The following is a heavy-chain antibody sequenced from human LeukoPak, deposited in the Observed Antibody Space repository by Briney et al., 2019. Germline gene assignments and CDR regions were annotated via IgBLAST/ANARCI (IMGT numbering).Heavy chain of an antibody. CDR1: GYTLTELS. CDR2: FDPEDGET. J-gene: IGHJ6*02. Sequence: GASAKVSCKVSGYTLTELSMHWVRQAPGKGLEWMGGFDPEDGETIYAQKFQGRVTMTEDTSTDTAYMELSSLRSEDTAVYYCATGGNSPQQYYYYYGMDVWGQGTTVTVSS. V-gene: IGHV1-24*01. D-gene: IGHD1/OR15-1a*01. CDR3: ATGGNSPQQYYYYYGMDV.